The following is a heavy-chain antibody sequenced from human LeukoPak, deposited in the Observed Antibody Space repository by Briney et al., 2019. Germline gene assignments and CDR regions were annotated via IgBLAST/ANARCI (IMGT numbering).Heavy chain of an antibody. V-gene: IGHV3-74*01. CDR2: INSDGSST. CDR3: ARGAARCSGGHCYPD. CDR1: GXSISNFW. Sequence: PGGSLRLSCAASGXSISNFWMHWVRQAPGKGLVWVSRINSDGSSTTYAASVKGRFTISRDNARNTLYLQANSLRAEDTAVYYCARGAARCSGGHCYPDWGRGTLVTVSS. J-gene: IGHJ4*02. D-gene: IGHD2-15*01.